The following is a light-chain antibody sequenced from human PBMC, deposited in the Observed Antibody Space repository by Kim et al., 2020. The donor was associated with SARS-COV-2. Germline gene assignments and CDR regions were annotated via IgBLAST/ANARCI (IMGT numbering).Light chain of an antibody. J-gene: IGKJ1*01. CDR3: QQYNSFWT. Sequence: SASVGDRVTITCRASQIISSWLTWYQQKPGKAPNLLIYKASSLKSGVPSRFSGSGSGTEFTLTISSLQPDEFATYYCQQYNSFWTFGQGTKVDIK. CDR1: QIISSW. V-gene: IGKV1-5*03. CDR2: KAS.